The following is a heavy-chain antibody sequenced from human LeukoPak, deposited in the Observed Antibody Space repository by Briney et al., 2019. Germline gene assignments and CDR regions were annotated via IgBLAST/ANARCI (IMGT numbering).Heavy chain of an antibody. CDR3: AREGRVVGGAFDI. CDR2: IIPILGIA. CDR1: GGTFSSYA. Sequence: GASVKVSCKASGGTFSSYAISWVRQAPGQGLEWMGRIIPILGIANYAQKFQGRVTITADKSTSTAYMELSSLRSEDTAVYYCAREGRVVGGAFDIWGQGTMVTVSS. V-gene: IGHV1-69*04. D-gene: IGHD1-26*01. J-gene: IGHJ3*02.